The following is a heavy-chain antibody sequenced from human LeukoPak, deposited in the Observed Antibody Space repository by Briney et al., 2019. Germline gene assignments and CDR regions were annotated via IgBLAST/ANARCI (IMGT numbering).Heavy chain of an antibody. CDR1: GSLSSYV. Sequence: GGSLRLSCAASGSLSSYVMTWVRQAPGRGLERVSTLSASGGSTYYADSVKGRFTISRDNSKNTLYLQMSSLRAEDTAVYFCAKDLILVLPAAYDYWGRGTVVTVFS. J-gene: IGHJ4*02. CDR3: AKDLILVLPAAYDY. V-gene: IGHV3-23*01. CDR2: LSASGGST. D-gene: IGHD2-2*01.